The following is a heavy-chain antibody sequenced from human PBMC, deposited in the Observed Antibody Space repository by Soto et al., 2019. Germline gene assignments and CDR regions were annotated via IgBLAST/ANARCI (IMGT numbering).Heavy chain of an antibody. Sequence: PSGTLSLTCTVSGGSISSYYWSWIRLPPGKGLEWIGYIYHNGNINYNPSLKSRVTVSVDTSKNQFSLKLSSVTAADTAVYYCARTYCSGGTCYDAFDIWGQGTKVTVSS. V-gene: IGHV4-59*01. CDR1: GGSISSYY. CDR3: ARTYCSGGTCYDAFDI. D-gene: IGHD2-15*01. J-gene: IGHJ3*02. CDR2: IYHNGNI.